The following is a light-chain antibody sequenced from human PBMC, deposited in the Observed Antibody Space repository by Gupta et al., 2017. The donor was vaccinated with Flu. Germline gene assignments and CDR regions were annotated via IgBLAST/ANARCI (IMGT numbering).Light chain of an antibody. CDR3: QQYNLGPRT. V-gene: IGKV3-15*01. CDR2: GAS. Sequence: PYTLSGSPGERATLTCRASQSISNNLAWYQQKPGKVPRLLIYGASTWESGVPARFSGSGSGTEFTLTISSLQSEDVAIYYCQQYNLGPRTFGQGTKVEIK. J-gene: IGKJ1*01. CDR1: QSISNN.